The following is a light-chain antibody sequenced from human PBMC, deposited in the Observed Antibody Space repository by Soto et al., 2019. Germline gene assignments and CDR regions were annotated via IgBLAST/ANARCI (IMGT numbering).Light chain of an antibody. CDR2: GAS. CDR3: QHYGDFPFT. Sequence: DIPMTQSPSSLSASVGDRVTITCQASQDITNYLSWYQQKPGKAPKLLIYGASNLQTGVPSRFSGGGSGTDFTLTIRGLQPEDIATYYCQHYGDFPFTFGPGTKVEI. J-gene: IGKJ3*01. CDR1: QDITNY. V-gene: IGKV1-33*01.